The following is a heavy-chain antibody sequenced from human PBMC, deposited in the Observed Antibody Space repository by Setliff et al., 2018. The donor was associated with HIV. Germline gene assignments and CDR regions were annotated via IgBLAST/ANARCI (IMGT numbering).Heavy chain of an antibody. CDR3: ARGAIAAAGTDY. CDR2: INHSGST. CDR1: GGSFSGYY. V-gene: IGHV4-34*01. D-gene: IGHD6-13*01. J-gene: IGHJ4*02. Sequence: PSETLSLTCAVYGGSFSGYYWSWIRQPPGKGLEWIGEINHSGSTNYNPSPKSRVTISVDTSKNQFSLKLSSVTAADTAVYYCARGAIAAAGTDYWGQGTLVTVSS.